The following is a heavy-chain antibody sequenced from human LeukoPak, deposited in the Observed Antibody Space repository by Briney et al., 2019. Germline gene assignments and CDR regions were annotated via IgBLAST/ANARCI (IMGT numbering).Heavy chain of an antibody. CDR3: AKDVRDPGPYYFDY. V-gene: IGHV3-21*01. Sequence: GSLRLSCAASGFTFSSYSLNWVRQAPGKGLEWVSSISSGRSYIYYADSVKGRFTISRDDAKNSLYLQMNSLRAEDTAMYYCAKDVRDPGPYYFDYWGQGTLVTVSS. CDR2: ISSGRSYI. CDR1: GFTFSSYS. J-gene: IGHJ4*02. D-gene: IGHD3-10*01.